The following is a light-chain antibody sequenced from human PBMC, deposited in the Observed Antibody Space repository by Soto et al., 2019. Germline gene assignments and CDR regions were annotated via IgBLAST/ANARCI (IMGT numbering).Light chain of an antibody. V-gene: IGKV1-33*01. CDR3: QQYDNLPLT. Sequence: DIQMTQSPSSLSASVGDRVTITCQASHDISNYLNWYQQKPGKAPKLLIYDASNLETGVPSRFCGSGSGTDFTFTISSLQPEDIATYYCQQYDNLPLTFGGGTKVEIK. CDR2: DAS. CDR1: HDISNY. J-gene: IGKJ4*01.